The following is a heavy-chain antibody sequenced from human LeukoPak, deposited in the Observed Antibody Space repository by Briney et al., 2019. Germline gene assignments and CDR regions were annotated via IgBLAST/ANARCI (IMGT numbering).Heavy chain of an antibody. Sequence: GGSLRLSCAASGFTFTSYSMNWVRQAPGKGLEWVANIKQDGVDKYYMDSVKGRFTISRDNAKNSLYLQMNSLRAEDTAVYYCVRDLDFWGQGTLVTVSS. CDR2: IKQDGVDK. CDR3: VRDLDF. V-gene: IGHV3-7*03. J-gene: IGHJ4*02. CDR1: GFTFTSYS.